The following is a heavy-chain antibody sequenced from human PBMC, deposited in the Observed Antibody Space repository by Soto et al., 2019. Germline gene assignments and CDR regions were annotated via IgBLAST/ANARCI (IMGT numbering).Heavy chain of an antibody. J-gene: IGHJ3*02. CDR1: GGSISSSNW. D-gene: IGHD3-10*01. CDR2: IYHSGST. CDR3: ARVGQFDRRGASDI. V-gene: IGHV4-4*02. Sequence: SETLSLTCAVSGGSISSSNWWSWVRQPPGKGLEWIGEIYHSGSTNYNPSLKSRVTISVDKSKNQFSLKLSSVTAADTAVYYCARVGQFDRRGASDIWGQGTLVTVSS.